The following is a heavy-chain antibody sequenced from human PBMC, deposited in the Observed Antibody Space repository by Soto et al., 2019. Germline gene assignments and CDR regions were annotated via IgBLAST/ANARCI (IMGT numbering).Heavy chain of an antibody. D-gene: IGHD2-2*01. V-gene: IGHV3-23*01. Sequence: EVQLLESGGGLVQPGGSLRLSCAASGFTFSSYAMSWVRQAPGKGLEWVSAISGSGGSTYYADSVKGRFTISRDNSKNTLYLQMNSLRAEDTAVYYCAIGFCSSTSCYSFDYWGQGTLVTVFS. J-gene: IGHJ4*02. CDR3: AIGFCSSTSCYSFDY. CDR2: ISGSGGST. CDR1: GFTFSSYA.